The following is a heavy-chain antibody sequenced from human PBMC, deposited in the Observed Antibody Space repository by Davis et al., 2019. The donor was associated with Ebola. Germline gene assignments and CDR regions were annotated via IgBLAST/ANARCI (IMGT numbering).Heavy chain of an antibody. D-gene: IGHD6-6*01. V-gene: IGHV3-21*01. J-gene: IGHJ6*02. Sequence: PGGSLRLSCAASGFTFTTYPMNWVRQAPGKGLEWVSSISWSSTYIYYADSVMGRFTISRDNAKNSLYLQMNSLGVEDTAVYYCARSSIAARPGYYYGMDVWGQGTTVTVSS. CDR3: ARSSIAARPGYYYGMDV. CDR1: GFTFTTYP. CDR2: ISWSSTYI.